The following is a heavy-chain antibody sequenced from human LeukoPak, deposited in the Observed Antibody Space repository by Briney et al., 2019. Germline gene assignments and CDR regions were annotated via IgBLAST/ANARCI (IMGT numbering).Heavy chain of an antibody. CDR1: GGSISSSSYY. CDR2: INHSGST. D-gene: IGHD2-2*01. V-gene: IGHV4-39*07. Sequence: NPSQTLSLTCTVSGGSISSSSYYWGWIRQPPGKGLEWIGEINHSGSTNYNPSLKSRVTISVDTSKNQFSLKLSSVTAADTAVYYCARGVVGVVVPAAAYYFDYWGQGTLVTVSS. J-gene: IGHJ4*02. CDR3: ARGVVGVVVPAAAYYFDY.